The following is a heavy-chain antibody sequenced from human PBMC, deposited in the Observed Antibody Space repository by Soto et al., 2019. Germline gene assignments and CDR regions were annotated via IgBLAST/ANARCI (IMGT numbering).Heavy chain of an antibody. V-gene: IGHV4-59*01. D-gene: IGHD2-2*01. J-gene: IGHJ6*02. CDR1: GGSISSYY. Sequence: SETLYLTCTVSGGSISSYYWSWIRQPPGKGLEWIGYIYYSGSTNYNPSLKSRVTISVDTSKNQFSLKLSSVTAADTAVYYGARDSTAGYYYYYGMDVWGQGTTVTVSS. CDR2: IYYSGST. CDR3: ARDSTAGYYYYYGMDV.